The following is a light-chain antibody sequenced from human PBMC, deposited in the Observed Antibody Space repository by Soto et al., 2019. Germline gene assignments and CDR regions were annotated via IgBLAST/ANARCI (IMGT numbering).Light chain of an antibody. J-gene: IGKJ2*01. CDR2: LAS. V-gene: IGKV1-39*01. Sequence: DIQMTQSPSSVSASVGDRVTITCRASHSIDSYLDWYQQKPGKAPKLLIYLASTLQTGVPARFSGSGFGTDFTLTISSLQPEDAATYYCRQSYGSPYTFGQGTKLEI. CDR1: HSIDSY. CDR3: RQSYGSPYT.